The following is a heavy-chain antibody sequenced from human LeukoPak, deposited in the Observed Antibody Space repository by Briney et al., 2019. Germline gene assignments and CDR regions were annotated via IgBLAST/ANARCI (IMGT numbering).Heavy chain of an antibody. D-gene: IGHD6-13*01. V-gene: IGHV3-21*01. Sequence: GGSLRLSCAASGFTFSSYSMNWVRQAPGKGLEWVSSISSSSSYIYYADSVKGRFTISRDNAKNSLYLQMNSLRAEDTAVYYCAREREYSSSWSDAFDIWGQGTMVTVSS. CDR1: GFTFSSYS. CDR2: ISSSSSYI. CDR3: AREREYSSSWSDAFDI. J-gene: IGHJ3*02.